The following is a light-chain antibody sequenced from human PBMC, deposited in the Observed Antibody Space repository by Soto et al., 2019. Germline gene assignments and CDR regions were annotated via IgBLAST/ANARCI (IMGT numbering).Light chain of an antibody. J-gene: IGKJ5*01. V-gene: IGKV3-20*01. CDR2: GAS. Sequence: EIVLTQSPGTLSLSPGERAALSCRASQSVNNNFLAWYQQKPGQAPRLLIYGASSRATGIPDRFRGGGSGTDVTLTIIRLEPEDFAVYYCQQYGNSPITFGQGTRLDI. CDR1: QSVNNNF. CDR3: QQYGNSPIT.